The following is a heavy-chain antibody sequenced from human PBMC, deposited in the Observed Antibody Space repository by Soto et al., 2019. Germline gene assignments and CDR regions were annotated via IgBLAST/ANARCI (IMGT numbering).Heavy chain of an antibody. J-gene: IGHJ4*02. Sequence: GRSLRLSCAAFEFTFRTYAMNWVRKAPGKGLEWVSGISGSGDSTYYADSVKGRFTVSRDNSKNTLYLQMNSLRAEDTAVFYCAKQRSSGWSLDYWGQGTLVTVSS. CDR1: EFTFRTYA. V-gene: IGHV3-23*01. CDR2: ISGSGDST. CDR3: AKQRSSGWSLDY. D-gene: IGHD6-19*01.